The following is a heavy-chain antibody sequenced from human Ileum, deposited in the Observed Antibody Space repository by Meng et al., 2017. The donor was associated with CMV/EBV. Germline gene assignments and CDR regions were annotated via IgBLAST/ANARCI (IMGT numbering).Heavy chain of an antibody. CDR1: GFAFSDYS. Sequence: GGSLRLSCSASGFAFSDYSMNWVRQAPGGGLEWLSIVYRQSRAKYYAESVRGRFTISRDDSTSTLYLQMNSLRADDTATYYCAKDTTPDSRYNFDCWGQGTRVTGYS. D-gene: IGHD2-2*02. CDR2: VYRQSRAK. J-gene: IGHJ4*02. CDR3: AKDTTPDSRYNFDC. V-gene: IGHV3-23*03.